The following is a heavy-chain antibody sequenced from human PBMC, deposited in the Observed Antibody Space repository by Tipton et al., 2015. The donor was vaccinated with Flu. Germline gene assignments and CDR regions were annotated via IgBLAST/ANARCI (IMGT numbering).Heavy chain of an antibody. D-gene: IGHD3-22*01. CDR1: GGSISDNSYY. J-gene: IGHJ4*02. CDR3: ARDEGGGYFDTVARAGFDY. CDR2: IYYNGNT. Sequence: GLVKPSETLSLNCTVSGGSISDNSYYWGWIRQPPGKGLEWIGSIYYNGNTFYNPPLKSRVTLSVDTSKNQFSLKLSSVTAADTAIYYCARDEGGGYFDTVARAGFDYWGRGTQVTVSS. V-gene: IGHV4-39*07.